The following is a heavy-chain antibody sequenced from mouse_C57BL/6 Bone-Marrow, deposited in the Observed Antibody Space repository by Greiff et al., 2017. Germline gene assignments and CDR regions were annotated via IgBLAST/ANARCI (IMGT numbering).Heavy chain of an antibody. CDR2: IYPGDGDT. V-gene: IGHV1-82*01. J-gene: IGHJ2*01. CDR3: ANYYGSSYSYYFDY. CDR1: GYAFSSSW. D-gene: IGHD1-1*01. Sequence: QVQLKQSGPELVKPGASVKISCKASGYAFSSSWMNWVKQRPGKGLEWIGRIYPGDGDTNYNGKFKGKATLSADKSSSTAYMQLSSRTSEDSAVYFCANYYGSSYSYYFDYWGQGTTLTVSS.